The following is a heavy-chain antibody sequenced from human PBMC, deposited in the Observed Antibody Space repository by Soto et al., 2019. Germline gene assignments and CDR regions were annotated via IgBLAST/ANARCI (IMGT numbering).Heavy chain of an antibody. D-gene: IGHD3-9*01. Sequence: ASVKVSCKASGYTCTSYVISWVRQAPGQGLEWMGWISAYNGNTNYAQKLQGRVTRTTDTSTSTAYMELRSLRSDDTAVYYCARDSPYYDILTGYPDYWGQGTLVTVSS. CDR3: ARDSPYYDILTGYPDY. CDR1: GYTCTSYV. J-gene: IGHJ4*02. V-gene: IGHV1-18*01. CDR2: ISAYNGNT.